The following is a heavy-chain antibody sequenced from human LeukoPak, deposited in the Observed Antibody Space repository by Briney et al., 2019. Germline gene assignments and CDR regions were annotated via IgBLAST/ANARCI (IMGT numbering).Heavy chain of an antibody. CDR2: IYGDDET. D-gene: IGHD1-26*01. J-gene: IGHJ6*02. Sequence: GGSLRLSCAASGFTITTNYMNWVRQAPGEGLEWVSVIYGDDETNYADSVKGRFTISRDNSKNTLYLQMNSLRADDTAVYYCAKGARVNYYYGMDVWGQGTTVTVSS. CDR1: GFTITTNY. CDR3: AKGARVNYYYGMDV. V-gene: IGHV3-53*01.